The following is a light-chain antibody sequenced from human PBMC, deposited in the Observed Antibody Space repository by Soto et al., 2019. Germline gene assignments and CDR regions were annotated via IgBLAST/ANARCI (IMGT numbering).Light chain of an antibody. V-gene: IGKV3-20*01. CDR3: QQYGSSPT. J-gene: IGKJ4*01. CDR2: GAS. CDR1: QSVSSSY. Sequence: EIVFTQSPGTLSLSPGERATLSCRASQSVSSSYLAWYQQKPGQAPRLLIYGASSRATGIPDRFSGSGSGTDFTLTISRLEPECFAVYYCQQYGSSPTFGGGTKVEIK.